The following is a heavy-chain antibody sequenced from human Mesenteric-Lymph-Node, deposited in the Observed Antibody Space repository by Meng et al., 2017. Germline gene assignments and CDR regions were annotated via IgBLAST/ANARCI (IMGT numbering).Heavy chain of an antibody. D-gene: IGHD5-24*01. J-gene: IGHJ4*02. CDR2: INPSGGST. Sequence: ASVKVSCKASGYTFTSYYMHWVRQAPGQGLEWMGIINPSGGSTSYAQKFQGRVTITADESTSTAYMELSSLRAEDTAVYYCARDPPNGDGYNLDYWGQGTLVTVSS. CDR3: ARDPPNGDGYNLDY. CDR1: GYTFTSYY. V-gene: IGHV1-46*01.